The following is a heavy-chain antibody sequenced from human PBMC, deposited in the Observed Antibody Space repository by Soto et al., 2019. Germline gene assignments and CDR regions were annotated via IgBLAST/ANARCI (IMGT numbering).Heavy chain of an antibody. CDR3: ARAHGDYSDYNWFDP. CDR1: GYTFTGYY. J-gene: IGHJ5*02. Sequence: ASVKVSCKASGYTFTGYYMHWVRQAPGQGLEWMGWINPNSGGTNYAQKFQGWVTMTRDTSISTAYMELSRLRSDDTAVYYCARAHGDYSDYNWFDPWGQGTLVTVS. D-gene: IGHD4-17*01. V-gene: IGHV1-2*04. CDR2: INPNSGGT.